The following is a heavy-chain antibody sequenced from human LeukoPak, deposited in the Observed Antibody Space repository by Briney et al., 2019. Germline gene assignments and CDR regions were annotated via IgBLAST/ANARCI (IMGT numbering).Heavy chain of an antibody. J-gene: IGHJ4*02. Sequence: TVSLTCTVSGGSISSGGYFWSWIRQLPGKGLEWIGYIYYSGSTYYNPSLQSRLTISVDTSKNQFSLKLSSVTAADTAVYYCARHHQQLRSDYFDYWGQG. D-gene: IGHD6-13*01. CDR3: ARHHQQLRSDYFDY. CDR2: IYYSGST. CDR1: GGSISSGGYF. V-gene: IGHV4-31*03.